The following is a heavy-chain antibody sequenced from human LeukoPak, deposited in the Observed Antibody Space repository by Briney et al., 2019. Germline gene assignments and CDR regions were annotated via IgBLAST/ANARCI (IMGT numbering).Heavy chain of an antibody. CDR1: GFTFNSYA. J-gene: IGHJ5*02. D-gene: IGHD3-10*01. Sequence: RPGRSLRLSCVVSGFTFNSYAMYWVRQAPGKGLEWVAVISYDGDKKYYADSVKGRFTISRDNSKNTLHLQMNSLRAEDTALYYCARDTPTGKFDPWGQGTLVTVSS. CDR2: ISYDGDKK. V-gene: IGHV3-30-3*01. CDR3: ARDTPTGKFDP.